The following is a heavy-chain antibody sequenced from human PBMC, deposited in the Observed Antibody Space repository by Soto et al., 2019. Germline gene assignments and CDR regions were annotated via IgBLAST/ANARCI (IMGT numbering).Heavy chain of an antibody. CDR3: ARVLDSSFNYYYGMDV. Sequence: SETLSLTCTVSGGSISSGDYYWSWIRQPPGKGLEWIGYIYYSGSTYYNPSLKSRVTISVDTSKNQFSLKLSSVTAADTAVYYCARVLDSSFNYYYGMDVWGQGTTVTVS. V-gene: IGHV4-30-4*01. J-gene: IGHJ6*02. D-gene: IGHD6-6*01. CDR1: GGSISSGDYY. CDR2: IYYSGST.